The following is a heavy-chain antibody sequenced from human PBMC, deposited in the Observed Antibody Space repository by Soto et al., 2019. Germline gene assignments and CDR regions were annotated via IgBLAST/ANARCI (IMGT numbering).Heavy chain of an antibody. J-gene: IGHJ4*02. D-gene: IGHD6-19*01. CDR2: IWYDGSNK. V-gene: IGHV3-33*01. CDR1: GFTFSSYG. Sequence: QVQLVESGGGVVQPGRSLRLSCAASGFTFSSYGMHWVRQAPGKGLEWVAVIWYDGSNKYYADSVKGRFTISRDNSKNTLYLQMNSLRAEDTAVYYGARDPYSSGWFDYWGQGTLVTVSS. CDR3: ARDPYSSGWFDY.